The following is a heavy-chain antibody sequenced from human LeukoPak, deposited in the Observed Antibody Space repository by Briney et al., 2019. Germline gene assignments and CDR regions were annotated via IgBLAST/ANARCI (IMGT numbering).Heavy chain of an antibody. D-gene: IGHD6-13*01. CDR2: IIPIFGTA. V-gene: IGHV1-69*13. J-gene: IGHJ4*02. CDR1: GGTFSSYA. CDR3: AKDQDVAAAGTWGSIDY. Sequence: ASVKVSCKASGGTFSSYAISWVRQAPGQGLEWMGGIIPIFGTANYAQKFQGRVAITADESTSTAYMELSSLRSEDTAVYYCAKDQDVAAAGTWGSIDYWGQGTLVTVSS.